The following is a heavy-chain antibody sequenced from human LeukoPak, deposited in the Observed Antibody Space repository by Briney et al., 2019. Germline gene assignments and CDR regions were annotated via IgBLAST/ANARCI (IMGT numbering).Heavy chain of an antibody. CDR3: ASQNYYDRSDA. D-gene: IGHD3-22*01. CDR2: IYYSGST. CDR1: GGSFSGYY. Sequence: KASETLSLTCAVYGGSFSGYYWSWIRQPPGKGLEWIGSIYYSGSTYYNPSLKSRVTISVDTSKNQFSLKLSSVTAADTAVYYCASQNYYDRSDAWGQGTLVTVSS. J-gene: IGHJ5*02. V-gene: IGHV4-34*01.